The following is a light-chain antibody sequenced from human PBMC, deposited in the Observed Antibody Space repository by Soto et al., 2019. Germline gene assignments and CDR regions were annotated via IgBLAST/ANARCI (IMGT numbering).Light chain of an antibody. CDR2: EVN. CDR1: NSDVGKYDF. Sequence: QSALTQPASVSGTPGQSITISCTGTNSDVGKYDFVSWYQHYPDKAPKFIIYEVNKRPSGVSHRFSGSKSGSTASPTISGLQAEDEAHYYCCSYTSSETVVFGGGTKLTVL. J-gene: IGLJ3*02. V-gene: IGLV2-23*02. CDR3: CSYTSSETVV.